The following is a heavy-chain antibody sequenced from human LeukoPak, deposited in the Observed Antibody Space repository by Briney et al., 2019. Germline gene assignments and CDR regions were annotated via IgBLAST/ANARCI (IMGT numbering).Heavy chain of an antibody. V-gene: IGHV4-39*07. J-gene: IGHJ3*02. CDR3: ARAPWAYGNYVHAFDI. CDR2: VYSGGRI. Sequence: SETLSLTCTVSGGSFSGSYYWVWIRQSPGKGLEWIGSVYSGGRIYYNPSLKSRVTISVDTSKNHFSLKLTSVTAADTALYYCARAPWAYGNYVHAFDIWGQGTMVNVSS. CDR1: GGSFSGSYY. D-gene: IGHD4-11*01.